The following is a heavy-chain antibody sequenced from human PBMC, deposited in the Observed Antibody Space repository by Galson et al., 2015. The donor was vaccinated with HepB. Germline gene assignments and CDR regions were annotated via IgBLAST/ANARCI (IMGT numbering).Heavy chain of an antibody. J-gene: IGHJ4*02. CDR2: ISGSAGST. D-gene: IGHD6-19*01. CDR1: GFSFSSYA. Sequence: SLRLSCAASGFSFSSYAMSWVRQAPGKGLEWVSAISGSAGSTYYADSVKGRFTISRDNSQYTLYLQMNSLRAEDTAIYYCSKTAATGYRSGCDYWGQGTLVTVSS. V-gene: IGHV3-23*01. CDR3: SKTAATGYRSGCDY.